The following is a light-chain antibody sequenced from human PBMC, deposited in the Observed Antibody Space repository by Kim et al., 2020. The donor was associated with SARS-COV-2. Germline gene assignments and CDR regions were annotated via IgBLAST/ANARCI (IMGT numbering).Light chain of an antibody. CDR3: SSFTGDTTWV. V-gene: IGLV2-14*04. Sequence: FRYVSWHQQHPGEAPKLIIFDVTQRPSGVSNRFSGSKSGKTASLTISELQAEDEADYYCSSFTGDTTWVFGGGTQLTVL. CDR2: DVT. J-gene: IGLJ3*02. CDR1: FRY.